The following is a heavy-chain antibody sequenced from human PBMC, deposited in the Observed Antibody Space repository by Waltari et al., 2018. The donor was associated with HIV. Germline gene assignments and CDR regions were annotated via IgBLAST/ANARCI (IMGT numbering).Heavy chain of an antibody. V-gene: IGHV1-69*01. CDR2: SIPIFGTA. D-gene: IGHD3-10*01. J-gene: IGHJ4*02. CDR1: GGTFSSYA. CDR3: ASSFRVRGVITKGDY. Sequence: QVQLVQSGAEVKKPGSSVKVSCKASGGTFSSYAISWVRQAPGQGLAWMGGSIPIFGTANYDQKVQGRVTITADESTSTAYMELSSLRSEDTAVYYCASSFRVRGVITKGDYWGQGTLVTVSS.